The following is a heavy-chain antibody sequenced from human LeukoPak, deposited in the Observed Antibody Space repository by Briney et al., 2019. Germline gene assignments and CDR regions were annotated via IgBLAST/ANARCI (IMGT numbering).Heavy chain of an antibody. CDR2: IYSGGST. CDR3: ARERAGRGRYSYGPYYFDY. J-gene: IGHJ4*02. Sequence: PGGSLRLSCAASGLTVSSNYMSWVRQAPGKGLEWVSVIYSGGSTYYADSVKGRFTISRDNSKNTLYLQMNSLRAEDTAVYYCARERAGRGRYSYGPYYFDYWGQGTLVTVSS. V-gene: IGHV3-53*01. D-gene: IGHD5-18*01. CDR1: GLTVSSNY.